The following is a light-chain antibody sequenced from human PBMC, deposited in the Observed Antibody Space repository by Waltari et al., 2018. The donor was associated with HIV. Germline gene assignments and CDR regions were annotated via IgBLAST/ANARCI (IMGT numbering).Light chain of an antibody. V-gene: IGLV2-14*01. CDR3: SSYTASSTLV. J-gene: IGLJ2*01. CDR1: YSDVGGYNY. CDR2: EVT. Sequence: QSALTQPASVSGSPGQSITISCTGTYSDVGGYNYVSWFQQRPGTAPNLIVYEVTHRTAGVSKRVSASKSGNTASLTISGVQAEDEDDYYCSSYTASSTLVFGGGTKLTVL.